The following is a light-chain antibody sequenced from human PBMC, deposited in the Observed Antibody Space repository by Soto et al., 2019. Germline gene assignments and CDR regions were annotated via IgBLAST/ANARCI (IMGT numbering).Light chain of an antibody. V-gene: IGKV1-39*01. CDR2: AAS. Sequence: DVHMTQSPSSLSASVGDRFTITCRASQSISKSLNWYQQKVGKAPKLLIYAASSLESGVPSRCSGGGSGPDFTLTISSLQPEDFETYYCQQTYSTLLTFGGGTKVDIK. J-gene: IGKJ4*01. CDR1: QSISKS. CDR3: QQTYSTLLT.